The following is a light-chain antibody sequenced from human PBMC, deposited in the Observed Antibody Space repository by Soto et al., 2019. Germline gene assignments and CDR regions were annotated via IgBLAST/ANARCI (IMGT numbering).Light chain of an antibody. V-gene: IGKV1-39*01. J-gene: IGKJ4*01. CDR3: QQAFRAPLT. Sequence: DIQMTQSPTSLSAPVGDSVTITCRASQNIKKFLNWYQQKPGTAPKLLIYTASSVQAGFTSRFSGSGSGTDFILTISNLQTEDFATCSCQQAFRAPLTCGGGPRVEI. CDR1: QNIKKF. CDR2: TAS.